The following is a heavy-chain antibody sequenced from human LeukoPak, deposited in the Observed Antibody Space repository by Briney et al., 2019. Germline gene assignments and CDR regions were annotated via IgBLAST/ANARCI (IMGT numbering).Heavy chain of an antibody. V-gene: IGHV4-34*01. D-gene: IGHD3-10*01. CDR3: ARGLGSISDY. Sequence: SETLSLTCAAYGGTFSSYYLSWIRQPPGKGLEWIGEINHSGSTNYNPYLKSRVTKSVDTSKNQFSLKLGYVTAADTAVYYCARGLGSISDYWGKGTTVTISS. J-gene: IGHJ6*04. CDR2: INHSGST. CDR1: GGTFSSYY.